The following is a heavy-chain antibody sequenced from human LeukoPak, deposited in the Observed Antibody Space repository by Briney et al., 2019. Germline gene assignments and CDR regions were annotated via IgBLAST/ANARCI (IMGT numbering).Heavy chain of an antibody. D-gene: IGHD3-9*01. J-gene: IGHJ4*02. CDR2: IQKDGSYE. CDR3: AKDQGTTGSYDY. CDR1: GFTFSTYG. V-gene: IGHV3-30*02. Sequence: PGGPLRLSCAASGFTFSTYGMDWVRQAPGQGLEWVAFIQKDGSYEYYADSAKGRFTISRDNSKNTLYLEMNNLRTEDTAVYYCAKDQGTTGSYDYWGQGTLVTVSS.